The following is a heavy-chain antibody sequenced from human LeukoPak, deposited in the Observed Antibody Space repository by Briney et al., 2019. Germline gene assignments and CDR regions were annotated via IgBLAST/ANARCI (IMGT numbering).Heavy chain of an antibody. CDR2: INPNSGGT. CDR3: ARGDSSWYGGGFDY. CDR1: GYTFTGYY. Sequence: ASVKVSCKASGYTFTGYYMHWVRQAPGQGLEWLGRINPNSGGTNYAQKFQGRVTMTRDTSISTAYMELSRLRSDDTAVYYCARGDSSWYGGGFDYWGQGTLVTVSS. V-gene: IGHV1-2*02. J-gene: IGHJ4*02. D-gene: IGHD6-13*01.